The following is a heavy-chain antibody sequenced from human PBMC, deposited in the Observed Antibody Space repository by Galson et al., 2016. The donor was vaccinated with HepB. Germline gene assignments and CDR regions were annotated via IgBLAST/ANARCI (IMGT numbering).Heavy chain of an antibody. CDR3: AKAQGSMVRDYYYGLDV. CDR2: ISGSAGRT. Sequence: LRLSCASSGFTFSSYAMTWVRQAPGKGLEWVSAISGSAGRTFYADSVKGRFTISRDNSKNTLYLQMAGLRAEDSALYYCAKAQGSMVRDYYYGLDVWGQGTTVTVSS. J-gene: IGHJ6*02. D-gene: IGHD3-10*01. CDR1: GFTFSSYA. V-gene: IGHV3-23*01.